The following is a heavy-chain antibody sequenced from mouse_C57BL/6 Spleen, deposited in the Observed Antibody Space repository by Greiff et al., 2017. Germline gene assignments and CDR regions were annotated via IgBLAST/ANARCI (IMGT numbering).Heavy chain of an antibody. V-gene: IGHV1-64*01. Sequence: QVQLQQPGAELVKPGASVKLSCKASGYTFTSYWMHWVKQRPGQGLEWIGMIHPNSGSTNYNEKFKSKATLTVDKSSSTAYMQRSSLTSEDSAVYYCARGEGYDYDDAMDYWGQGTSVTVSS. CDR3: ARGEGYDYDDAMDY. J-gene: IGHJ4*01. CDR2: IHPNSGST. D-gene: IGHD2-4*01. CDR1: GYTFTSYW.